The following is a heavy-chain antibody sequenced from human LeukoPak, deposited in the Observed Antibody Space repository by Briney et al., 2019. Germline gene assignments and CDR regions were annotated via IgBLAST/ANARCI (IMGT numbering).Heavy chain of an antibody. CDR1: GRSVTTTNY. CDR2: ISLSGYT. Sequence: PSGTLSLTCGVSGRSVTTTNYWSWVRQSPGRGLGWIGEISLSGYTGFNPSLRGRVTMSLDESKNHLSLTLTSVTAADTAVYYCARGGGSSGWPYFDYWGQGTLVTVSS. V-gene: IGHV4-4*02. J-gene: IGHJ4*02. CDR3: ARGGGSSGWPYFDY. D-gene: IGHD6-25*01.